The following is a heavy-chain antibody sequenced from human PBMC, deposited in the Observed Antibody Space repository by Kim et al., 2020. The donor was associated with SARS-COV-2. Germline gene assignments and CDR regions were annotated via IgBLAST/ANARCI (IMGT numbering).Heavy chain of an antibody. CDR3: ARGVRVGDV. D-gene: IGHD1-26*01. J-gene: IGHJ6*02. V-gene: IGHV3-30-3*01. CDR1: GFTFSSYA. Sequence: GGSLRLSCAASGFTFSSYAMHWVRQAPGKGLEWVAVISYDGSNKSYADSVKGRFTISRDNSKNTLYLQMNSLRAEDTAVYYCARGVRVGDVWGQGSTVTVSS. CDR2: ISYDGSNK.